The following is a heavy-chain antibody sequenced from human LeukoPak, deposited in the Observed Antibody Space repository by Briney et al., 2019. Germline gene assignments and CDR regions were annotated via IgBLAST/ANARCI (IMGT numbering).Heavy chain of an antibody. CDR1: GFTFSSYW. CDR3: TSGSYYNDY. J-gene: IGHJ4*02. Sequence: GGSLRLSCTASGFTFSSYWMHWIRQAPGKGLVWVSHIKSDGSGINYADSVKGRFTISRDNAKNTLYLQMNSLRAEDTAVYYCTSGSYYNDYWGQGTLVTVSS. CDR2: IKSDGSGI. V-gene: IGHV3-74*01. D-gene: IGHD3-10*01.